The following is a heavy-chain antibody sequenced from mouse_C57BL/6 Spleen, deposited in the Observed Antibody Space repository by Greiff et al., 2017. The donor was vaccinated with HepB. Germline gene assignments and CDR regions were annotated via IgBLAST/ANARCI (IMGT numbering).Heavy chain of an antibody. D-gene: IGHD4-1*02. CDR2: INPSNGGT. CDR1: GYTFTSYW. J-gene: IGHJ4*01. V-gene: IGHV1-53*01. CDR3: ATSSSNWEEGFYYAIDY. Sequence: VQLQQPGTELVKPGASVKLSCKASGYTFTSYWMHWVKQRPGQGLEWIGNINPSNGGTNYNEKFKSKATLTVDKSSSTAYMQLSSLTSEDSAVYYCATSSSNWEEGFYYAIDYWGQGTSVTVSS.